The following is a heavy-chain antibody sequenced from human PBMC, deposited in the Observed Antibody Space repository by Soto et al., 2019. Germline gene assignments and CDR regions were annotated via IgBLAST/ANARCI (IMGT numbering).Heavy chain of an antibody. J-gene: IGHJ6*02. V-gene: IGHV4-34*01. CDR2: INHSGST. D-gene: IGHD6-19*01. Sequence: SETLSLTCAVYGGSFSGYYWSWIRQPPGKGLEWIGEINHSGSTNYNPSLKSRVTISVDTSKNQFSLKLSSVTAPDTAVYYCARGFRAVAGTPIGGMDVWGQGTTVTVSS. CDR3: ARGFRAVAGTPIGGMDV. CDR1: GGSFSGYY.